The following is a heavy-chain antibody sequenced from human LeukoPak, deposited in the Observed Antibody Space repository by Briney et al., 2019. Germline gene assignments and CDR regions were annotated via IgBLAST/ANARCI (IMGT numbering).Heavy chain of an antibody. CDR2: TYYRSKWYN. V-gene: IGHV6-1*01. Sequence: SQTLSLTCAISGDSVSSNSAAWNWIRQSPSRGLEWLGRTYYRSKWYNDYAVSVKSRIAINPDTSKNQFSLQLNSVTPEDTAVYYCARDHLNIVSGYADGFDYWGQGTLVTVSS. CDR3: ARDHLNIVSGYADGFDY. D-gene: IGHD5-12*01. J-gene: IGHJ4*02. CDR1: GDSVSSNSAA.